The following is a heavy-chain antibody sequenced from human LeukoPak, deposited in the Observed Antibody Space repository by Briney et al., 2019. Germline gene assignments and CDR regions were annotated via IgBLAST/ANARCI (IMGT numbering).Heavy chain of an antibody. CDR2: IKGDGSAQ. J-gene: IGHJ3*02. D-gene: IGHD1-26*01. V-gene: IGHV3-7*01. CDR3: ARDMYSGSAFDI. Sequence: GGSLRLPCAASGFTFAGSWMSWVRQAPGKGLEWVANIKGDGSAQYYLGSVKGRFTISRDNAKNSLNLQMNSLRAEDTAVYYCARDMYSGSAFDIWGQGTMVTVSS. CDR1: GFTFAGSW.